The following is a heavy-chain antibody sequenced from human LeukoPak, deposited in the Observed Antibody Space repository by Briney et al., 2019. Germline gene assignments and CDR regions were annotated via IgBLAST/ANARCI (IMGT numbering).Heavy chain of an antibody. V-gene: IGHV4-59*01. J-gene: IGHJ6*02. CDR2: IYYSGST. Sequence: PSETLSPTCTVSGGSISSYYWSWIRQPPGKGLEWIGYIYYSGSTNYNPSLKSRVTISVDTSKNQFSLKLSSVTAADTAVYYCARADYYYYGMDVWGQGTTVTVSS. CDR1: GGSISSYY. CDR3: ARADYYYYGMDV.